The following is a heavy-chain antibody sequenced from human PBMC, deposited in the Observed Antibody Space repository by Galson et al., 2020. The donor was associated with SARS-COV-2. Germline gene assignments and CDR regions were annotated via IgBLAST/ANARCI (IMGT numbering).Heavy chain of an antibody. CDR2: IKSKTDGGTT. CDR1: GFTFSNAW. V-gene: IGHV3-15*01. D-gene: IGHD3-10*01. CDR3: TTSSDYYGSGSYSHYYGMDV. Sequence: GESLKISCAASGFTFSNAWMSWVRQAPGKGLEWVGRIKSKTDGGTTDYAAPVKGRFTISRDDSKNTLYLQMNSLKTEDTAVYYCTTSSDYYGSGSYSHYYGMDVWGQGTTVTVSS. J-gene: IGHJ6*02.